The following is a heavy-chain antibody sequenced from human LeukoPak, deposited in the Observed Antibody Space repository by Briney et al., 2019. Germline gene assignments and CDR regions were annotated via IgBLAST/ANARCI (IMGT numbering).Heavy chain of an antibody. V-gene: IGHV3-23*01. Sequence: GGSLRLSGAASGFTFSSYAMSWVRQAPGKGLEWVSAISGSGGSTFYADSVKGRFTISRDNSKNTLYLQMNSLRAEDTAVYYCANGQSVVTGIDYWGQGTLVIVSS. CDR3: ANGQSVVTGIDY. J-gene: IGHJ4*02. CDR1: GFTFSSYA. D-gene: IGHD2-21*02. CDR2: ISGSGGST.